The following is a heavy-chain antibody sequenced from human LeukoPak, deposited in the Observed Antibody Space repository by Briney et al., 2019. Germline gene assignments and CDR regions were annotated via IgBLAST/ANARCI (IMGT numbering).Heavy chain of an antibody. D-gene: IGHD3-22*01. CDR1: GFSFSDNY. CDR2: ISGDGYDI. CDR3: TTDRMIVVELYYYYMDV. V-gene: IGHV3-11*01. Sequence: GGSLRLSCATSGFSFSDNYMSWIRQAPGKGLQWLSYISGDGYDINYADSVEGRFTVARDNAKNALYLQMNSLKTEDTAVYYCTTDRMIVVELYYYYMDVWGKGTTVTISS. J-gene: IGHJ6*03.